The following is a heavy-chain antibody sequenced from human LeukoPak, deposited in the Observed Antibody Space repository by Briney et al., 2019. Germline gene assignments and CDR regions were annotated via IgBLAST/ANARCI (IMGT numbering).Heavy chain of an antibody. J-gene: IGHJ4*02. CDR3: ARGRWEPRFDY. Sequence: SQTLSLTCAVDGGSFSGYYWSWIRQPPGKGLEWIGEINHSGTICYNPSLKSRVTISVDTSKNQFSLNLNSVTAADTAVYYCARGRWEPRFDYWGQGTLVTVS. CDR2: INHSGTI. D-gene: IGHD1-26*01. V-gene: IGHV4-34*01. CDR1: GGSFSGYY.